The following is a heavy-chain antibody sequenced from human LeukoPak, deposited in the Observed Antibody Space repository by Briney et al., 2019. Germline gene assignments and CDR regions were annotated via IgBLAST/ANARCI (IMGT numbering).Heavy chain of an antibody. J-gene: IGHJ4*02. Sequence: GGFLRLSCAVSGFSVRTNFMSWVRQAPGKGLEWVSVIYTGGGTDHADSVKGRFTISRDNSKNTLSLQMNSLRADDTAIYYCTRSGYRHPYHFESWGQGTLVIVSS. CDR1: GFSVRTNF. D-gene: IGHD3-22*01. CDR3: TRSGYRHPYHFES. V-gene: IGHV3-53*01. CDR2: IYTGGGT.